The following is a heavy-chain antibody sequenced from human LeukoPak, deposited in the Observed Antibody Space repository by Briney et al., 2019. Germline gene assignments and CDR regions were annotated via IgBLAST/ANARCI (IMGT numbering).Heavy chain of an antibody. Sequence: SETLSLTRAVSGGSISSHYWSWLRQPPGEGPEWIAYIHYTGRTNYNPSLKGRVTISVDTSNSQFSLNLNSVTAADTAVYYCARGAGWYDYWGQGTLVTVSS. D-gene: IGHD6-19*01. CDR1: GGSISSHY. J-gene: IGHJ4*02. V-gene: IGHV4-59*11. CDR2: IHYTGRT. CDR3: ARGAGWYDY.